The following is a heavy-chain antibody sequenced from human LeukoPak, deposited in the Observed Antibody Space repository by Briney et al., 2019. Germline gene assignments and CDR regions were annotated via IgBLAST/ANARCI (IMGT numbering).Heavy chain of an antibody. CDR2: IRSSSTTI. V-gene: IGHV3-48*01. J-gene: IGHJ3*02. CDR1: GFTFSNYS. CDR3: ARAKRNGFDI. Sequence: GGSLRLSCEASGFTFSNYSMNWVRQAPGKGLEWVSYIRSSSTTIYYADSVKGRFTISRDNAKNSLYLQMNSLRAEDTAVYYCARAKRNGFDIWGQGTMVTVFS.